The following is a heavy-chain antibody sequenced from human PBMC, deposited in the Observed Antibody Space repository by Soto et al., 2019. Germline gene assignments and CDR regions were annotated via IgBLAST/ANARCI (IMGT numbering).Heavy chain of an antibody. J-gene: IGHJ6*02. CDR1: GFTFSSYG. Sequence: GGSLRLSCAASGFTFSSYGMHWVRQAPGKGLEWVAVISYDGSNKYYADSVKGRFTISRDNSKNTLYLQMNSLRAEDTAVYYCAKGPWQLVRFYYYYYGMDVWGQGTTVTVSS. D-gene: IGHD6-6*01. V-gene: IGHV3-30*18. CDR2: ISYDGSNK. CDR3: AKGPWQLVRFYYYYYGMDV.